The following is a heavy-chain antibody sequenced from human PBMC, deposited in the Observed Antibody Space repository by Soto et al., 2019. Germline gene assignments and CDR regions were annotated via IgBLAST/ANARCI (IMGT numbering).Heavy chain of an antibody. CDR1: GFNFSSYN. Sequence: KTGGSLRLSCAASGFNFSSYNINWVRQAPGKGLEWVSSISSASNHIFYADSVKGRFTISRDNAKSSLNLQMNSLRAEDTAVYYCAKDRGRGSPVSGGMDVWGQGTTVTVSS. CDR2: ISSASNHI. D-gene: IGHD3-3*01. J-gene: IGHJ6*02. CDR3: AKDRGRGSPVSGGMDV. V-gene: IGHV3-21*01.